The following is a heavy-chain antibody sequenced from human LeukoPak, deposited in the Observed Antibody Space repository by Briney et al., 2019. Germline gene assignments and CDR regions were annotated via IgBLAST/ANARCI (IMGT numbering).Heavy chain of an antibody. CDR2: ISSSSSYI. Sequence: PGGSLRLSCAASGFTFSTYNLNWVRQAPGKGLEWVSSISSSSSYIYYADSVKGRFTISRDNAKNSLYLQMNSLRAEDTAVYYCARETEKIAARAFDIWGQGTMVTVSS. CDR1: GFTFSTYN. V-gene: IGHV3-21*01. CDR3: ARETEKIAARAFDI. J-gene: IGHJ3*02. D-gene: IGHD6-6*01.